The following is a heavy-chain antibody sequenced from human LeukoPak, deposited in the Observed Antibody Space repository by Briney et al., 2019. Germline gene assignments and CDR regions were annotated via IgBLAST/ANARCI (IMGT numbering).Heavy chain of an antibody. V-gene: IGHV3-33*01. CDR1: GFTFSSYG. Sequence: PGGSLRLSCAASGFTFSSYGMHWVRQAPGKGLEWVAVIWYDGSNKYYADSVKGRFTISRDNSKNTLYLQMNSLRAEDTAVYYCARAPKPGSYYRDYFDYWGQGTLVTVSS. J-gene: IGHJ4*02. CDR2: IWYDGSNK. CDR3: ARAPKPGSYYRDYFDY. D-gene: IGHD1-26*01.